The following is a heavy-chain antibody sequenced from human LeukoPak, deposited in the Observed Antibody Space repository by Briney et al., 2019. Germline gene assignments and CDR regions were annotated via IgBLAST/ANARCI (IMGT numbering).Heavy chain of an antibody. V-gene: IGHV3-23*01. Sequence: GGSLRLSCAASGFTFSSYAMSWVRQAPGKGLEWVSGISGSGGSTYYADSVKGRFTISRDNPKNTLYLQMNSLRAEDTAVYYCAKGYCSSTSCPNWFYPWGQGTLVTVSS. D-gene: IGHD2-2*01. CDR1: GFTFSSYA. CDR3: AKGYCSSTSCPNWFYP. J-gene: IGHJ5*02. CDR2: ISGSGGST.